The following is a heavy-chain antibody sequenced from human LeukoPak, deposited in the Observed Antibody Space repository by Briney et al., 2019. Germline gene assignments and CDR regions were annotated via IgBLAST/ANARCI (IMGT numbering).Heavy chain of an antibody. V-gene: IGHV3-53*01. CDR1: GFTVSSNY. Sequence: GGSLRLSCAASGFTVSSNYMSWVRQAPGKGLEWVSVIYSGGSTYYADSVKGRFTISRDNSKNTLYLQMNSLRAEDTAVYYCASRVRDDILTGYYMGYFDYWGQGTLVTVSS. CDR3: ASRVRDDILTGYYMGYFDY. D-gene: IGHD3-9*01. CDR2: IYSGGST. J-gene: IGHJ4*02.